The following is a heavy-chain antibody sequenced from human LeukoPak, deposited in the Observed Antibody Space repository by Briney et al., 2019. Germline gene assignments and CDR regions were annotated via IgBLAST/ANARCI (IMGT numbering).Heavy chain of an antibody. J-gene: IGHJ5*02. Sequence: SAKVTCKASGGTCSSYAISWVRQAPGQGIEWMGRIIPIFGIANYAQKFQGRVTITADKSTSTAYIELSSLRSEDTAVYYCARDAPIAAAVTSQHYNWFDPWGQGTLVTVSS. CDR2: IIPIFGIA. CDR1: GGTCSSYA. CDR3: ARDAPIAAAVTSQHYNWFDP. V-gene: IGHV1-69*04. D-gene: IGHD6-13*01.